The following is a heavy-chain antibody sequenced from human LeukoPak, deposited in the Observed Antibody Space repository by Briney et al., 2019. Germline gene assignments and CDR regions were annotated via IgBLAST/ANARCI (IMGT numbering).Heavy chain of an antibody. CDR2: IYSGGST. Sequence: GGSLRLSGAASGFTVSSNYMSWDRQAPGKGLEWVSVIYSGGSTYYADSVKGRFTISRDNSKNTLYLQMNSLRAEDTAVYYCARDLRRHGAFDIWGQGTMVTVSS. J-gene: IGHJ3*02. CDR3: ARDLRRHGAFDI. V-gene: IGHV3-66*01. CDR1: GFTVSSNY. D-gene: IGHD3-9*01.